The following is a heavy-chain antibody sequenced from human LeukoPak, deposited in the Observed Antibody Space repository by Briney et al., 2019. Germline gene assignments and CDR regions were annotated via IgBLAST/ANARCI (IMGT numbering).Heavy chain of an antibody. J-gene: IGHJ4*02. V-gene: IGHV3-23*01. D-gene: IGHD2-15*01. CDR1: GFIFNTYA. CDR2: ISRDGGST. CDR3: AKDHSSCRGASCLLHQD. Sequence: SGGSLRLSCAASGFIFNTYAMSWVRRAPGKGLEWVSAISRDGGSTWNADSVEGRFTISRDNSKNTLYLLLNSVRAEDTATYYCAKDHSSCRGASCLLHQDWGQGTLVTVSS.